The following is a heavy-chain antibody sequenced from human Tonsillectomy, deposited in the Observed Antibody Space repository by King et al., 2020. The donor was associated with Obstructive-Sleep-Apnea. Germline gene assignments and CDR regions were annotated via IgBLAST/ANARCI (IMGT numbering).Heavy chain of an antibody. Sequence: EQLVQSGAEVKKPGASVKVSCKASGYSFTNYGISWVRQAPGQGLEWMGRVSGDNGNRDYAQKFQGRVTVTTDTSTTTAYIEVRSLTSDDTAVYYCARDLSGGAWYSDYWGQGTLVTVSS. CDR2: VSGDNGNR. V-gene: IGHV1-18*04. J-gene: IGHJ4*02. CDR3: ARDLSGGAWYSDY. D-gene: IGHD2-21*02. CDR1: GYSFTNYG.